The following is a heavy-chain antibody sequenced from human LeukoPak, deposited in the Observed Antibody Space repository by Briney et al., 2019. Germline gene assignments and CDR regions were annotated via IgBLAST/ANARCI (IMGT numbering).Heavy chain of an antibody. CDR1: GGSVSSGSYY. CDR2: IYYSGST. CDR3: ARQRSMIQPTDY. Sequence: SETLSLTCTVSGGSVSSGSYYWSWIRQPPGKGLEWIGYIYYSGSTNYNPSLKSRVTISVDTSKNQFSLKLRSVTAADTAVYYCARQRSMIQPTDYWGQGTPVTVSS. D-gene: IGHD3-22*01. V-gene: IGHV4-61*01. J-gene: IGHJ4*02.